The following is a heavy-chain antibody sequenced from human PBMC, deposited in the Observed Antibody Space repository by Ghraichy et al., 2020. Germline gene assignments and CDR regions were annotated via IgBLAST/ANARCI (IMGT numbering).Heavy chain of an antibody. CDR1: GFTFSSYA. CDR3: AKAGGANSAYRGDY. CDR2: INGGGDRT. J-gene: IGHJ4*02. D-gene: IGHD4/OR15-4a*01. Sequence: GESLNISCAASGFTFSSYAMSWVRQAPGKGLEWVSAINGGGDRTYYADSVRGRFTISRDNSRNTLSLEMNGLTAEDTAVYYCAKAGGANSAYRGDYWGQGTLVTVSS. V-gene: IGHV3-23*01.